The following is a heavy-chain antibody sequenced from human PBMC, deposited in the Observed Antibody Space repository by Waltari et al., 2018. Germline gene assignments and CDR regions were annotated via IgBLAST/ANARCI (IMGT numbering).Heavy chain of an antibody. V-gene: IGHV3-23*01. D-gene: IGHD2-8*01. Sequence: EVQLLESGGGLVQPGESLRLSCVASGFNFGSYSMSWVRQAPGKGLEWVSTIDGPTNNTHYADSVEGRFTISRDNSKNTLYLHMNSLRADDTAIYYCATWMVSHFDYWGQGTLVTASP. J-gene: IGHJ4*02. CDR1: GFNFGSYS. CDR2: IDGPTNNT. CDR3: ATWMVSHFDY.